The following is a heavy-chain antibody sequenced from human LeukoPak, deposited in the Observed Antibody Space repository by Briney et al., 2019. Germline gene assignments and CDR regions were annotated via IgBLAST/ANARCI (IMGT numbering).Heavy chain of an antibody. CDR3: AREVAAAKFDY. J-gene: IGHJ4*02. CDR2: IYYSGST. Sequence: SETLSLTCTVSGDSISTYYWSWIRQHPGKGLEWIGYIYYSGSTYYNPSLKSRVTISVDTSKNQFSLKLSSVTAADTAVYYCAREVAAAKFDYWGQGTLVTVSS. V-gene: IGHV4-59*06. CDR1: GDSISTYY. D-gene: IGHD6-13*01.